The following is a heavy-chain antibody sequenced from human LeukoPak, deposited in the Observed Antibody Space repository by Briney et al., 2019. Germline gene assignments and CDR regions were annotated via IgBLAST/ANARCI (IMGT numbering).Heavy chain of an antibody. CDR1: GFTFSSYE. J-gene: IGHJ4*02. CDR3: ARNNYYYESSGYFRHDV. D-gene: IGHD3-22*01. CDR2: ISSSGTTI. Sequence: GGSLRLSCAASGFTFSSYEMNWVRQAPGKGLEWVSYISSSGTTIYYVDSVKGRFAISRDNAKNSLYLQMNSLRAEDTAVYYYARNNYYYESSGYFRHDVWGQGTLVTVSS. V-gene: IGHV3-48*03.